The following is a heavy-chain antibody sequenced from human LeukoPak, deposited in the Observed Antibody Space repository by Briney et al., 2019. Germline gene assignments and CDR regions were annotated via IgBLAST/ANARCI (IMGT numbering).Heavy chain of an antibody. D-gene: IGHD2-2*01. J-gene: IGHJ6*03. V-gene: IGHV4-28*01. CDR2: IYYSGST. CDR1: GYSISSSNW. CDR3: ARSVGVVTGKGNYYYYYMDV. Sequence: SDTLSLTCTVSGYSISSSNWWGWIRQPPGKGLEWIGYIYYSGSTYYNPSLKSRVTMSVDTSKNQFSLKLSSVTAADTAVYYCARSVGVVTGKGNYYYYYMDVWGKGTTVTVSS.